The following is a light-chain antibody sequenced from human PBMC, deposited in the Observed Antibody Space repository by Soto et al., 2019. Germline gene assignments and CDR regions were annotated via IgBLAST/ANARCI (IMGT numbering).Light chain of an antibody. Sequence: QSALTQPASVSGSPGQSITISCTGTSSDVGSYNLVSWYQQLPGKAPKVMIYEVSKRPSGVSNRFSGSKSGNTASLTISGLQAEDEADYCCCSYAGSSTFVFGTGTKLTVL. CDR2: EVS. J-gene: IGLJ1*01. CDR1: SSDVGSYNL. CDR3: CSYAGSSTFV. V-gene: IGLV2-23*02.